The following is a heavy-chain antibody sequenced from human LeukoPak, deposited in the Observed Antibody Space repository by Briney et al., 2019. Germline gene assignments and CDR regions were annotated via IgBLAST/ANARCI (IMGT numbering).Heavy chain of an antibody. V-gene: IGHV3-23*01. CDR3: AMGATSWSGYSFPKIFQH. J-gene: IGHJ1*01. CDR1: GFTFSNYA. CDR2: ISGSGSSI. Sequence: QTGGSLRLSCAASGFTFSNYAVNWIRQAPGKGLKWVSVISGSGSSIYYTDSVKGRFTISRNNSKNTLYLQMNSLRAEDTAVYYCAMGATSWSGYSFPKIFQHWGRGTLVTVSS. D-gene: IGHD3-3*01.